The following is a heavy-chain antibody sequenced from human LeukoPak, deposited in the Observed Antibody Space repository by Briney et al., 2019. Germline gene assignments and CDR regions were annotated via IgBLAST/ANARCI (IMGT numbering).Heavy chain of an antibody. D-gene: IGHD2-2*01. V-gene: IGHV6-1*01. CDR2: TYYRSTWYN. J-gene: IGHJ5*02. CDR3: ARRLTQYDCFDP. CDR1: GDSVSSNSVT. Sequence: QTLSLTFAISGDSVSSNSVTWNWIRQSPSRGLEWLGRTYYRSTWYNDYAVSVRGRITVNPDTSKNQFSQHLNSVTPEDTAVYYCARRLTQYDCFDPWGQGILVTVSS.